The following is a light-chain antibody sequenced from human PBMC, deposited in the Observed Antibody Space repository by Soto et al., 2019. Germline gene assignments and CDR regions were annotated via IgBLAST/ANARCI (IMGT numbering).Light chain of an antibody. Sequence: EIVMTQSPATLSVSPGERASLSCRASQSVGSYLAWYQHKPGQAPRLLIYGASTRAAGVPVRFSGGGSGTDFTLTISSLQSEDFAIFYCQQYNNWPRTFGQGTRWIS. J-gene: IGKJ1*01. V-gene: IGKV3-15*01. CDR1: QSVGSY. CDR3: QQYNNWPRT. CDR2: GAS.